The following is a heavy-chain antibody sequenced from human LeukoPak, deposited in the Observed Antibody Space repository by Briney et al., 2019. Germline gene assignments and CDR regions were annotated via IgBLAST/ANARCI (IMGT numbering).Heavy chain of an antibody. Sequence: PSETLSLTCAVSGGSISTNNYWGWFRQPPGKGLESIGAIHHSGTSYYNPSLKSRVTISVDTSTNHFSLKLSAVTAADTAVYYCAGLEGRYSTDWFYFFDYWGQGALVTVSS. D-gene: IGHD6-19*01. J-gene: IGHJ4*02. CDR1: GGSISTNNY. CDR2: IHHSGTS. CDR3: AGLEGRYSTDWFYFFDY. V-gene: IGHV4-39*02.